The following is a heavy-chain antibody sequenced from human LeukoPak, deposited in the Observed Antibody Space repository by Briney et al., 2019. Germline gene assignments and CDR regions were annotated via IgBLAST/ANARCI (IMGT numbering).Heavy chain of an antibody. Sequence: GGSLRLSCAASGFTFSSYWMSWVRQAPGKGLEWVANIKQDGSEKYYVDPVKGRFTISRDNAKNSLYLQMNSLRAEDTAVYYCARAPKLLLWFGEPLDYWGQGTLVTVSS. CDR2: IKQDGSEK. CDR1: GFTFSSYW. D-gene: IGHD3-10*01. V-gene: IGHV3-7*03. CDR3: ARAPKLLLWFGEPLDY. J-gene: IGHJ4*02.